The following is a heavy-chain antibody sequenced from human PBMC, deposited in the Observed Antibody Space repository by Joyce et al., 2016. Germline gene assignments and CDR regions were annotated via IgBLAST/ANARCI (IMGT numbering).Heavy chain of an antibody. V-gene: IGHV3-30*18. CDR3: AKDWGRNFWSGFSYLDV. D-gene: IGHD3-3*01. Sequence: QVQLVESGGGVVQPGRSLRLSCAASGFSFRDFGMHWVRQAPGKVLEWVAVRSHDGSNGYYADSVKGRFTISRDNSENMLHLQMNILKTEDTAVYYCAKDWGRNFWSGFSYLDVWGQGNTVTVSS. J-gene: IGHJ6*01. CDR2: RSHDGSNG. CDR1: GFSFRDFG.